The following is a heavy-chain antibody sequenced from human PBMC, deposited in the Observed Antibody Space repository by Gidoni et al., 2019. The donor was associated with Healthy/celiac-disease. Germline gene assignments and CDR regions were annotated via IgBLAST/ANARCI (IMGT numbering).Heavy chain of an antibody. CDR2: INPSGGST. J-gene: IGHJ6*02. Sequence: QVQLVQSGAEVKKPGASVKVSCKASGYTFTSYYMHWVRQAPGQGLEWMGIINPSGGSTSYAQKFQGRVTMTRDTSTSTVYMELSSLRSEDTAVYYCARDLWALTGYYHNYYYYGMDVWGQGTTVTVSS. D-gene: IGHD3-9*01. V-gene: IGHV1-46*01. CDR1: GYTFTSYY. CDR3: ARDLWALTGYYHNYYYYGMDV.